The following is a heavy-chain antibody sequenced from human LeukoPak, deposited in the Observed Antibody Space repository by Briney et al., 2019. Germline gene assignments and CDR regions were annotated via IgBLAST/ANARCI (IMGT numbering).Heavy chain of an antibody. J-gene: IGHJ4*02. V-gene: IGHV4-34*01. CDR2: INHSGST. CDR1: GSXXXYY. Sequence: GSXXXYYWSWIRQPPGKGLEWIGEINHSGSTNYNPSLKSRVTISVDTSKNQFSLKLSSVTAADTAVYYCARRSSWAEGTLVTVSS. D-gene: IGHD6-13*01. CDR3: ARRSS.